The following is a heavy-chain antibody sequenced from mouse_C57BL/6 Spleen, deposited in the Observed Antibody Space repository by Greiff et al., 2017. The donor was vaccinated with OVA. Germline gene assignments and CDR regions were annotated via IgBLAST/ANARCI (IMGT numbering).Heavy chain of an antibody. CDR1: GFSFTSYG. D-gene: IGHD1-1*01. CDR2: IWSGGST. CDR3: ARKAFITTDWYFDV. J-gene: IGHJ1*03. Sequence: VQVVESGPGLVQPSQSLSITCTVSGFSFTSYGVHWVRQSPGKGLEWLGVIWSGGSTDYNAAFISRLSISKDNSKSQVFFKMNSLQADDTAIYYCARKAFITTDWYFDVWGTGTTVTVSS. V-gene: IGHV2-2*01.